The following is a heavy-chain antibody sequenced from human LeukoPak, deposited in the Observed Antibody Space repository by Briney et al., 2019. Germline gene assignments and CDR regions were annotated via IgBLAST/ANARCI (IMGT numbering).Heavy chain of an antibody. CDR3: ARGGLDKYSYGSGLDY. D-gene: IGHD5-18*01. V-gene: IGHV1-46*01. CDR1: GYTFTSYY. J-gene: IGHJ4*02. CDR2: INPSSGST. Sequence: ASVKLSCKASGYTFTSYYMHWVRHAPGQGLEWMGIINPSSGSTTYAQKFQGRVTMTRDTSTSTAYMELSSLRSEDTAVYYCARGGLDKYSYGSGLDYWGQGTLVTVSS.